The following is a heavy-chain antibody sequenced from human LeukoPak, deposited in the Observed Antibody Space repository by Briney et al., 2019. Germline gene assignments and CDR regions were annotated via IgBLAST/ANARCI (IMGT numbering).Heavy chain of an antibody. V-gene: IGHV3-66*01. CDR1: GFTFNNYI. Sequence: TGGSLRLSCAASGFTFNNYIMNWVRQAPGKGLEWVSVIYSGGSTYYADSVKGRFTISRDNSKNTLYLQMNSLRAEDTAVYYCARSGRGGAFDIWGQGTMVTVSS. CDR3: ARSGRGGAFDI. CDR2: IYSGGST. J-gene: IGHJ3*02. D-gene: IGHD1-26*01.